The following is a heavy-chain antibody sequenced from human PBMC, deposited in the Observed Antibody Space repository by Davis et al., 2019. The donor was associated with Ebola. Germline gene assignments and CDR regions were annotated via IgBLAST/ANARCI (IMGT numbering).Heavy chain of an antibody. V-gene: IGHV3-7*01. J-gene: IGHJ5*02. CDR1: GFTFSSYW. CDR2: IKQDGSEK. Sequence: PGGSLRLSCAASGFTFSSYWMSWVRQAPGKGLEWVANIKQDGSEKYYVDSVKGRFTISRDNAKNSLYLQMNSLRAEDTAVYYCARDTQKYSSSSFGWFDPWGQGTLVTVSS. CDR3: ARDTQKYSSSSFGWFDP. D-gene: IGHD6-6*01.